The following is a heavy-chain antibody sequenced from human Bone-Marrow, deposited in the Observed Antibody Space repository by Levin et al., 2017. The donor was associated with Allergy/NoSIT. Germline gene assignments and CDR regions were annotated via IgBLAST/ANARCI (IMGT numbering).Heavy chain of an antibody. D-gene: IGHD4-17*01. Sequence: ASVKVSCKASGYTFTSYDINWVRQATGQGLEWMGWMNPNSGNTGYAQKFQGRVTMTRNTSISTAYMELSSLRSEDTAVYYCARGPRYGDYVQSLRGKHYYYYGMDVWGQGTTVTVSS. CDR3: ARGPRYGDYVQSLRGKHYYYYGMDV. J-gene: IGHJ6*02. CDR2: MNPNSGNT. CDR1: GYTFTSYD. V-gene: IGHV1-8*01.